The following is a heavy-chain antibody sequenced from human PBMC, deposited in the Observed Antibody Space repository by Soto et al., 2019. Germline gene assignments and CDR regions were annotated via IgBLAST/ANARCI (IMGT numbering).Heavy chain of an antibody. V-gene: IGHV4-34*01. J-gene: IGHJ4*02. Sequence: QVQLQQWGAGLLKPSETLSLTCAVYGGSFSGYYWSWIRQPPGKGLEWIGEIHHSGSTNYNPSLKRRVTISVDTSKNQFSLKLSSVTAADTAVYYFARGDLGGAGGGNYWGQGTLVTVSS. CDR1: GGSFSGYY. CDR2: IHHSGST. CDR3: ARGDLGGAGGGNY. D-gene: IGHD3-16*01.